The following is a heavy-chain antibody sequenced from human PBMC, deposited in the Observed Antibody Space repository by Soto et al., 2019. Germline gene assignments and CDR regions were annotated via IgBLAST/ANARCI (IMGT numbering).Heavy chain of an antibody. CDR1: GGTFSSYA. Sequence: ASVKVSCKASGGTFSSYAISWVRQAPGQGLEWMGGIIPIFGTANYAQKFQGRVTITADESTSTTYMELSSLRSEDTAVYYCASQTTVTNRLFDYWGQGTLVTVSS. CDR2: IIPIFGTA. V-gene: IGHV1-69*13. J-gene: IGHJ4*02. D-gene: IGHD4-17*01. CDR3: ASQTTVTNRLFDY.